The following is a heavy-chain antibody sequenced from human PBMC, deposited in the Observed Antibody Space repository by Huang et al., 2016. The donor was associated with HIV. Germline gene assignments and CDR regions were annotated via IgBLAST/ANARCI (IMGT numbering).Heavy chain of an antibody. V-gene: IGHV3-15*05. Sequence: DVELVQFGGGSAKAGGSLRLSCRGSGFKFDDAWMSWVRQGPGKRLEGIGRIKSGHSGGTRDYRDSVRSRFTISRDDSRQTSFLELQILEEEDTGRYYCTWDNKGVDDYWGQGSLVVVSS. CDR3: TWDNKGVDDY. D-gene: IGHD2-8*01. CDR1: GFKFDDAW. J-gene: IGHJ4*01. CDR2: IKSGHSGGTR.